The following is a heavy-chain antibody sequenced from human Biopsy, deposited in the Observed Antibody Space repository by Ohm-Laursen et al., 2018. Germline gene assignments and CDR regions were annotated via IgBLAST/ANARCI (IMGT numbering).Heavy chain of an antibody. CDR3: ARGSNDFGGLYFPR. CDR1: GGSFTGLY. CDR2: ISYTGNT. Sequence: SVTLSLTCTVSGGSFTGLYWSWIRQPPGQGLEWIGHISYTGNTSYNASLKSRVTISVDTSRNHFSLRLSSLTAADTAVYYCARGSNDFGGLYFPRWGQGTLLTVSS. D-gene: IGHD4-23*01. V-gene: IGHV4-59*11. J-gene: IGHJ4*02.